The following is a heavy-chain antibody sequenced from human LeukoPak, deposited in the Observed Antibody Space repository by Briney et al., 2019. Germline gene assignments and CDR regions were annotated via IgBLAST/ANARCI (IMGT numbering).Heavy chain of an antibody. CDR1: GYTFTSYD. Sequence: GASVKVSCKASGYTFTSYDINWVRQATGQGLEWMGWMNPNSGNTGYAQKFQGRVTMTRNTSISTAYMELSSLRSEDTAVYYCARTHDSLGGYFDYWGQGTLVTVSS. J-gene: IGHJ4*02. CDR3: ARTHDSLGGYFDY. V-gene: IGHV1-8*01. CDR2: MNPNSGNT. D-gene: IGHD3-9*01.